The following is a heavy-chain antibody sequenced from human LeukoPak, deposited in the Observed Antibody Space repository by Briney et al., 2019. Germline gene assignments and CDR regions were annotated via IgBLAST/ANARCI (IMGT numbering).Heavy chain of an antibody. CDR2: ISYDGSNK. CDR3: ASTGREQLARTTFDY. V-gene: IGHV3-30-3*01. D-gene: IGHD6-6*01. J-gene: IGHJ4*02. CDR1: GFTFSSYA. Sequence: GGSLRLSCAASGFTFSSYAMHWVRQAPGKGLEWVAVISYDGSNKYYADSVKGRFTISRDNSKNTLYLQMNSLRAEDTAVYNCASTGREQLARTTFDYWGQGTLVTVSS.